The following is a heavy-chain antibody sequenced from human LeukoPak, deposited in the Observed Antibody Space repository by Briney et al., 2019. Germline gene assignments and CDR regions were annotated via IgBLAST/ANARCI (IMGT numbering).Heavy chain of an antibody. CDR1: GYSINSGSY. V-gene: IGHV4-38-2*02. CDR2: MFHSGNT. J-gene: IGHJ4*02. CDR3: ARDLIVTTAREGDY. Sequence: SETLSLTCTVSGYSINSGSYWGWIRQPPGKGLEWLGSMFHSGNTYYNPSLRSRVTISVDTSKNHFSLKLSSVTAADTAVYYCARDLIVTTAREGDYWGQGTLVTVSS. D-gene: IGHD1-1*01.